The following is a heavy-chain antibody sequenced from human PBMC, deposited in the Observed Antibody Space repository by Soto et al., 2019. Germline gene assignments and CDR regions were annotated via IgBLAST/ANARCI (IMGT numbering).Heavy chain of an antibody. CDR2: ISYDGANK. J-gene: IGHJ6*02. V-gene: IGHV3-30-3*01. Sequence: GGSLRLSCAASGFTFSTYAIHWVRQAPGKGLEWVAVISYDGANKYYADSVRGRFTISRDNSKNTLFLQMSSLRAEDTAVYYCAKDGGGYNYGYVMLDKYYYGMDVWGQGTTVTVSS. D-gene: IGHD5-18*01. CDR1: GFTFSTYA. CDR3: AKDGGGYNYGYVMLDKYYYGMDV.